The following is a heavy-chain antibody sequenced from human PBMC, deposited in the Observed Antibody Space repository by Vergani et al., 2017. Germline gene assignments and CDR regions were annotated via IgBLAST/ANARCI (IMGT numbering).Heavy chain of an antibody. D-gene: IGHD2-15*01. J-gene: IGHJ4*02. Sequence: QVQLQESGPGLVKPSQTLSLTCTVSGGSINSHNYYWSWIRQPAGKGLEWIGRIHTSGSTNYNPSLKSRVTMSEDTSKNQFSLNLTSVTAADTAVYFCGGGSCLGGTCYNALFDYWGQGILVTVSS. V-gene: IGHV4-61*02. CDR1: GGSINSHNYY. CDR2: IHTSGST. CDR3: GGGSCLGGTCYNALFDY.